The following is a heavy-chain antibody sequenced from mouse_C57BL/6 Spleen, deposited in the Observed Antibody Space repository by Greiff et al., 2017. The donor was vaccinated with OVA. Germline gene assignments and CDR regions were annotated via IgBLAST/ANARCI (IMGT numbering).Heavy chain of an antibody. CDR3: ARDYGSSPYYYAMDY. CDR2: IYPGSGST. V-gene: IGHV1-55*01. Sequence: VQLQQPGAELVKPGASVKMSCKASGYTFTSYWITWVKQRPGQGLEWIGDIYPGSGSTNYNEKFKSKATLTVDTSSSTAYMQLSSLTSEDSAVYYCARDYGSSPYYYAMDYWGQGTSVTVSS. CDR1: GYTFTSYW. D-gene: IGHD1-1*01. J-gene: IGHJ4*01.